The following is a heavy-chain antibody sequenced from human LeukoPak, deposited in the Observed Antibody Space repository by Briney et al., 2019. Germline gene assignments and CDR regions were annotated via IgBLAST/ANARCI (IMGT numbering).Heavy chain of an antibody. CDR2: IYYSGST. CDR3: ARGLGSYGYWYFQH. Sequence: KPSETLSLTCTVSGGSISSGGYYWSWIRQHPGKGLEWIGYIYYSGSTNYNPSLKSRVTISVDTSKNQFSLKLSSVTAADTAVYYCARGLGSYGYWYFQHWGQGTLVTVPS. J-gene: IGHJ1*01. CDR1: GGSISSGGYY. V-gene: IGHV4-31*03. D-gene: IGHD5-18*01.